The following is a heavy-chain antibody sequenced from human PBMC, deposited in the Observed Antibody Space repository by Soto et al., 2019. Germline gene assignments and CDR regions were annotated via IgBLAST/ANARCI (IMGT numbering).Heavy chain of an antibody. CDR2: IHYSGST. CDR3: ARGHVSSGYYPDPYYYYAMDV. V-gene: IGHV4-31*03. Sequence: QVQLQASGPGLVKPSQTLSLTCTVSGGSISSGGYYWSWIRQHPGKGLEWIGYIHYSGSTYYNPSLKSGVTISVETSKNQFSLKLSAVTAADTAVYYCARGHVSSGYYPDPYYYYAMDVWGQGTTVTVSS. CDR1: GGSISSGGYY. D-gene: IGHD3-22*01. J-gene: IGHJ6*02.